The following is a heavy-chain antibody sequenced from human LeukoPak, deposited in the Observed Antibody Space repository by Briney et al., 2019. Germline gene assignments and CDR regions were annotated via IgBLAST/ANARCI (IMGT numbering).Heavy chain of an antibody. CDR2: IIPIFGTA. CDR1: GGTFSSYA. J-gene: IGHJ4*02. CDR3: ARGTARFLEWLPTD. D-gene: IGHD3-3*01. V-gene: IGHV1-69*13. Sequence: SVTVSCKASGGTFSSYAISWVRQAPGQGLEWMGGIIPIFGTANYAQKFQGRVTITADESTSTAHMELSSLRSEDTAVYYCARGTARFLEWLPTDWGQGTLVTVSS.